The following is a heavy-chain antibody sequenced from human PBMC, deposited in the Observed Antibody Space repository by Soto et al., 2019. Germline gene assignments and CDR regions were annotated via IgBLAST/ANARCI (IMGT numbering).Heavy chain of an antibody. CDR1: GIEFSNYA. V-gene: IGHV3-23*01. J-gene: IGHJ4*02. D-gene: IGHD2-2*03. CDR2: SSASGRSR. Sequence: EVQLLESGGGLVQPGGSLRLSCVASGIEFSNYAMGWVRQAPAKGLEWVSISSASGRSRYHADSVKGRFTISRDNSKNTLYLHMTILRDDDTAVYYCAKDGNWMDVYFDVWGQGTPVTVSS. CDR3: AKDGNWMDVYFDV.